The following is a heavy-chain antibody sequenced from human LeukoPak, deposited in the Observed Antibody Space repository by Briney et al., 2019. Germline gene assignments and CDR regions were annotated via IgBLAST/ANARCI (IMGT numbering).Heavy chain of an antibody. CDR3: ATVVSCSSTSCYLSYFDY. D-gene: IGHD2-2*01. Sequence: ASVKVSCKASGGTFSSYAISWVRQAPGQGLEWMGGIIPIFGTANYAQKFQGRVTITADKSTSTAYMELSSLRSEDTAVYYCATVVSCSSTSCYLSYFDYWGQGTLVTVSS. J-gene: IGHJ4*02. V-gene: IGHV1-69*06. CDR1: GGTFSSYA. CDR2: IIPIFGTA.